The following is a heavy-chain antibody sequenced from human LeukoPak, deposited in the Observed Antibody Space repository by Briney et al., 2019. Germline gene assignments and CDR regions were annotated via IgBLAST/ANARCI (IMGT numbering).Heavy chain of an antibody. CDR3: AGGNIVATHYFDY. CDR2: MWYDGSNK. V-gene: IGHV3-33*01. Sequence: PGGSLRLSCAASGFTFSSYGMHWVRQAPGKGLEWVAVMWYDGSNKFYADSVKGRFTISRDNSKSTLYLQMNSLRAEDTAVYYCAGGNIVATHYFDYWGQGTLVTVSS. D-gene: IGHD5-12*01. J-gene: IGHJ4*02. CDR1: GFTFSSYG.